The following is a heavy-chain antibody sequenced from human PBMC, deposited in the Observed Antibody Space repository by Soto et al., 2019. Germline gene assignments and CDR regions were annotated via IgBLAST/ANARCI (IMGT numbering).Heavy chain of an antibody. CDR2: IIPIFGTA. CDR3: ARGGVSLTAV. CDR1: GGTFSSYA. Sequence: ASVKVSCTASGGTFSSYAISWVRQAPGQGLEWMGGIIPIFGTANYAQKFQGRVTITADESTSTAYMELSSLRSEDTAVYYCARGGVSLTAVWGQGTTVTVSS. J-gene: IGHJ6*02. V-gene: IGHV1-69*13. D-gene: IGHD3-9*01.